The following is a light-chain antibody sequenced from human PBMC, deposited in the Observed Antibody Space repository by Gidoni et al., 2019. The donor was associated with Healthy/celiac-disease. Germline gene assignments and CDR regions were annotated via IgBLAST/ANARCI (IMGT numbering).Light chain of an antibody. CDR1: NSGSKS. CDR2: ADS. J-gene: IGLJ2*01. Sequence: SYVLTQPPSVSVAAGQTVRITCGGNNSGSKSVHWYQQKPGQAPVLFVYADSARPAGIPERFSGSNSGNTATLTISRVEAGDEAYYYCQVWDSTSDHVLFCGGTKLTVL. CDR3: QVWDSTSDHVL. V-gene: IGLV3-21*02.